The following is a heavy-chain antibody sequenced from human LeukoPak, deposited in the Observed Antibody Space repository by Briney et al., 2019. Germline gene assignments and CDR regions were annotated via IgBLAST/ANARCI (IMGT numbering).Heavy chain of an antibody. Sequence: SVKVSCKASGGTFSSYAISWVRQAPGQGLEWMGRIIPILGIANYAQKFQGRVTITADKSTSTAYMELSSLRSEDTAVYYCARGSPLYCSSTSCYIGEAWFDPWGQGTLVTVSS. D-gene: IGHD2-2*02. CDR1: GGTFSSYA. J-gene: IGHJ5*02. CDR3: ARGSPLYCSSTSCYIGEAWFDP. V-gene: IGHV1-69*04. CDR2: IIPILGIA.